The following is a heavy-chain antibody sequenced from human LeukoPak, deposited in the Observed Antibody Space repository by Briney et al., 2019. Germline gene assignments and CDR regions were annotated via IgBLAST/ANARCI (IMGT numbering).Heavy chain of an antibody. CDR3: ARSWAPGYCTSTSCYNFDY. D-gene: IGHD2-2*02. CDR2: IYYSGRT. V-gene: IGHV4-39*01. J-gene: IGHJ4*02. CDR1: GGSISTSHYY. Sequence: SETLSLTCKVSGGSISTSHYYWGRIRQPPGKGLEWIGLIYYSGRTYYNPSLKSRLTISVDTSKNEFSLKLSSVTAADTAVYYCARSWAPGYCTSTSCYNFDYWGQGALVTVS.